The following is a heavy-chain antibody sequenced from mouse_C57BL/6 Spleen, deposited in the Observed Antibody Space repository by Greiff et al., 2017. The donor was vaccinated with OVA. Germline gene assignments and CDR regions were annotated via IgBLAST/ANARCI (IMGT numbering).Heavy chain of an antibody. Sequence: VKLQESGAELVRPGTSVKVSCKASGYAFTNYLIEWVKQRPGQGLEWIGVINPGSGGTTYNEKFKGKATLTAAKSSSTAYLQLSSLTSEDSAVYFCAREQGSSYGSDYAMDYWGQGTSVTVSS. V-gene: IGHV1-54*01. CDR1: GYAFTNYL. CDR2: INPGSGGT. CDR3: AREQGSSYGSDYAMDY. D-gene: IGHD1-1*01. J-gene: IGHJ4*01.